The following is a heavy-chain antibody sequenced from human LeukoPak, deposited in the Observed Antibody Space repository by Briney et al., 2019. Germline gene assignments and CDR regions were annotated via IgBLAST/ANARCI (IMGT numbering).Heavy chain of an antibody. CDR2: IYYSGST. CDR1: GGSISSGGYY. D-gene: IGHD6-6*01. V-gene: IGHV4-31*03. Sequence: SETLSLTCTVSGGSISSGGYYWSWIRQHPGKGLEWIGYIYYSGSTYYNPSLKSRVTISVDRSRNQFSLKLSSATAADTAVYYCARVDSSSPHIDYWGQGTLVTVSS. CDR3: ARVDSSSPHIDY. J-gene: IGHJ4*02.